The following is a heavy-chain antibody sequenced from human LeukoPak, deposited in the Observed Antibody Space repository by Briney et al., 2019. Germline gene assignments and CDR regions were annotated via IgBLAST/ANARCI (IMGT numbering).Heavy chain of an antibody. J-gene: IGHJ2*01. CDR3: ARAPPDRIAAARHWYFDL. V-gene: IGHV1-46*01. Sequence: ASVKVSCKASGYTFTSYYMHWVRQAPGQGLEWMGIINPSGGSTSYAQKFQGRVTMTRDTSTSTVYMELSSLRSEDTAVYYCARAPPDRIAAARHWYFDLWGRGTLVTVSS. D-gene: IGHD6-13*01. CDR2: INPSGGST. CDR1: GYTFTSYY.